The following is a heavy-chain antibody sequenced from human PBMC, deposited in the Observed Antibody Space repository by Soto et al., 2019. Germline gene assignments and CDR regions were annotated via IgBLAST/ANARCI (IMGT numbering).Heavy chain of an antibody. Sequence: GGSLRLSCAASGFTFSNAWMSWVRQGPGKGLKWVGLIKSKTYGETTDYSAPVKGRFTISRDDSKNTLYLQLNSLKNEDTAVYYCIHGSGWYDYWGQGTLVTVSS. J-gene: IGHJ4*02. D-gene: IGHD6-19*01. CDR3: IHGSGWYDY. V-gene: IGHV3-15*01. CDR1: GFTFSNAW. CDR2: IKSKTYGETT.